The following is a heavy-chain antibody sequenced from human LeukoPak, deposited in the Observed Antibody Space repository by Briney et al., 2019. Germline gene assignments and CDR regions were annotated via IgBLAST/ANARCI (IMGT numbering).Heavy chain of an antibody. Sequence: ETLSLTCTVSGGSISSSSYYWGWIRQPPGKALEWVSAISGSGGSTYYADSVKGRFTISRDNSKNTLYLQMNSLRAEDTAVYYCAKVADPNYDYVWGSYRFDYWGQGTLVTVSS. CDR2: ISGSGGST. J-gene: IGHJ4*02. CDR3: AKVADPNYDYVWGSYRFDY. CDR1: GGSISSSSYY. D-gene: IGHD3-16*02. V-gene: IGHV3-23*01.